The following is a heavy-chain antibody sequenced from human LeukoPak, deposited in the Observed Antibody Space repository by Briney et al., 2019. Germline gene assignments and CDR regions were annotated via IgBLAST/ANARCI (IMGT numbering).Heavy chain of an antibody. Sequence: ASVKVSCKASGYTFTSYYMHWVRQAPGQGLEWMGIINPSGGSTSYAQKFQGRVTMTRDTSTSTVYMELSSLRSEDTAVYYCATSSSSWYGVGAFDIWGQGTMVTVSS. D-gene: IGHD6-13*01. CDR3: ATSSSSWYGVGAFDI. CDR1: GYTFTSYY. J-gene: IGHJ3*02. CDR2: INPSGGST. V-gene: IGHV1-46*01.